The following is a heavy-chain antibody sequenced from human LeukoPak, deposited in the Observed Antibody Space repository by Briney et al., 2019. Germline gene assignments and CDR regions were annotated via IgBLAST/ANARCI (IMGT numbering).Heavy chain of an antibody. V-gene: IGHV5-51*01. CDR2: IQPRDSDA. CDR3: ARGLKTTVVSPFAY. D-gene: IGHD4-23*01. J-gene: IGHJ4*02. Sequence: GESLKISCKASGYTFTSHWIGWVRQMPGKGLEWMGIIQPRDSDARYSPSFRGQVTFSADKSASTADLQWSSLKASDTAIYYCARGLKTTVVSPFAYWGQGTLVTVSS. CDR1: GYTFTSHW.